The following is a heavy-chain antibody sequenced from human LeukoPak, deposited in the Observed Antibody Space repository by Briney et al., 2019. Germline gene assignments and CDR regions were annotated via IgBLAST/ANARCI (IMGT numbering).Heavy chain of an antibody. CDR1: GFTFSSYW. J-gene: IGHJ6*02. CDR2: INSDGSST. Sequence: GGSLRLSCAASGFTFSSYWMHWVRQAPGKGLVWVSRINSDGSSTSYADSVKGRFTISRDNAKNTLYLQMNSLRAEDTAVYYCARHSSGWAPSSYYYYGMDVWGQGTTVTVSS. D-gene: IGHD6-19*01. V-gene: IGHV3-74*01. CDR3: ARHSSGWAPSSYYYYGMDV.